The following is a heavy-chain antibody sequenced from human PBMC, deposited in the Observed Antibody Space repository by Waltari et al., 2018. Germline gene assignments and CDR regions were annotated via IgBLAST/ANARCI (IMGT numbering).Heavy chain of an antibody. V-gene: IGHV4-34*01. D-gene: IGHD3-3*01. CDR1: GGSFSAYY. CDR2: INHSGST. J-gene: IGHJ4*02. Sequence: QVQLQQWGAGLLKPSATLSLTCAVYGGSFSAYYWSWIRQPPGKGLEWIGEINHSGSTNYNPSLKSRVTISVDTSKNQFSLKLSSVTAADTAVYYCASKGSLYYDFWSGSLAHFDYWGQGTLVTVSS. CDR3: ASKGSLYYDFWSGSLAHFDY.